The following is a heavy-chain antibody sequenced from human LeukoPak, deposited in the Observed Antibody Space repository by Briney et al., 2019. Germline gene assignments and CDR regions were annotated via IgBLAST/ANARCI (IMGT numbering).Heavy chain of an antibody. CDR2: ISSSSSYI. CDR1: GFTFSSYS. Sequence: GGSLRLSGAASGFTFSSYSMNWVRQAPGKGLEWVSSISSSSSYIYYADSVKGRFTISRDNAKNSMYLHMNNLRAEDTAVYYGERDAGIAGAGNFPFDYWGKGTMVTVSS. V-gene: IGHV3-21*01. D-gene: IGHD6-13*01. CDR3: ERDAGIAGAGNFPFDY. J-gene: IGHJ4*02.